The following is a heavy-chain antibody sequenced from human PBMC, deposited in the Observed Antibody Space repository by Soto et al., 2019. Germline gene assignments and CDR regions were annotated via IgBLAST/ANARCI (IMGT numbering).Heavy chain of an antibody. CDR3: TRGPRSTSTGTGAF. CDR1: GFTFSMYW. D-gene: IGHD1-1*01. CDR2: INDDGIST. V-gene: IGHV3-74*01. J-gene: IGHJ4*02. Sequence: GSLRLSCAASGFTFSMYWMHWVRQVPGKGPGWVSRINDDGISTNYADSVKGRFTISRDNAKNTLYLQMNALRVEDTAVYYCTRGPRSTSTGTGAFWGQGTLVTVSS.